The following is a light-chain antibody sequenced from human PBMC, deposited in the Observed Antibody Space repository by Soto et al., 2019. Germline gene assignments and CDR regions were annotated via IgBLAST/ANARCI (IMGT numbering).Light chain of an antibody. V-gene: IGLV2-23*02. J-gene: IGLJ1*01. Sequence: QSALTQRASVSGSPGQSITISCTGTSSEVGSYNLVSWYQQHPGKAPKLMIYEVSKRPSGVSNRFSGSKSGNTASLTISGFQAEDEADYYCCSYAGSVYVFGTGTKVTVL. CDR2: EVS. CDR3: CSYAGSVYV. CDR1: SSEVGSYNL.